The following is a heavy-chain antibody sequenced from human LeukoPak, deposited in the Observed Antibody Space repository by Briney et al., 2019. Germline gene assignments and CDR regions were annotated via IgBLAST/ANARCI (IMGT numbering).Heavy chain of an antibody. D-gene: IGHD4-23*01. CDR1: GGSISSYY. CDR2: IYYSGST. V-gene: IGHV4-59*01. Sequence: SETLSLTCTVSGGSISSYYWSWIRQPPGKGLEWIGYIYYSGSTNYNPSLKSRVTISVDTSKNQFSLKLSSVTAADTAVHYCARDRKPPLKGGNSARYYYYYMDVWGKGTTVTVSS. CDR3: ARDRKPPLKGGNSARYYYYYMDV. J-gene: IGHJ6*03.